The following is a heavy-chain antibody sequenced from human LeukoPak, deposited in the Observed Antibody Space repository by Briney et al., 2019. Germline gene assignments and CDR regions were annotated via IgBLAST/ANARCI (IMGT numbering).Heavy chain of an antibody. V-gene: IGHV3-74*01. CDR2: INGDGSST. D-gene: IGHD1-26*01. Sequence: GGSLRLSCAASGFTFSNYWMYWVRQAPGKGLVWVSRINGDGSSTSYADSVKGRFTISRDNAKNTLYLQMNSLRAEDTAVYYCSRVGSVGATVYFDYWGQGTLVTVSS. J-gene: IGHJ4*02. CDR1: GFTFSNYW. CDR3: SRVGSVGATVYFDY.